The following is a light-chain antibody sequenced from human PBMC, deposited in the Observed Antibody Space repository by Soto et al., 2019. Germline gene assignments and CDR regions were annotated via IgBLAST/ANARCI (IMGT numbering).Light chain of an antibody. CDR2: GNT. Sequence: QSVLTQPPSVSGAPGQRVTISCTGSSSNIGAGSDVHWYQQVPGTAPKLLIYGNTNRPSGVPDRFSGSKSGTSASLAITGLQAEDEADYYRHSFDSSLTGSVFGGGTKLTVL. J-gene: IGLJ3*02. CDR3: HSFDSSLTGSV. CDR1: SSNIGAGSD. V-gene: IGLV1-40*01.